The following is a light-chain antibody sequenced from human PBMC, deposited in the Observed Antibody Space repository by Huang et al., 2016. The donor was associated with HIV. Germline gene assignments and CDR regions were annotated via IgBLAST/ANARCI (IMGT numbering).Light chain of an antibody. V-gene: IGKV1-16*01. CDR2: SAS. J-gene: IGKJ2*01. CDR3: HQYYSFPYT. Sequence: DIQMTQSPSSLSASVGDRVTVTCRASQGISNYLAWFQQKPGKAPKSLSYSASTFQTGGPSRFSGSGSGTDFTLTISGLQPDDSATYYCHQYYSFPYTFGQGTKLDIK. CDR1: QGISNY.